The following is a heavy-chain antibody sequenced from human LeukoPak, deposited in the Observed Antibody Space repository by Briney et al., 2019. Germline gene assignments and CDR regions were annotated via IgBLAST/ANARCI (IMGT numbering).Heavy chain of an antibody. D-gene: IGHD3-10*01. J-gene: IGHJ4*02. CDR3: AKPVL. Sequence: GGSLRLSCAASGFMFSDEYMSWIRQAPGKGLEWVSYISSSSSTIYYADSVKGRFTISRDNAKNSLYLQMNSLRAEDTAVYYCAKPVLWGQGTLVTVSS. CDR2: ISSSSSTI. V-gene: IGHV3-11*04. CDR1: GFMFSDEY.